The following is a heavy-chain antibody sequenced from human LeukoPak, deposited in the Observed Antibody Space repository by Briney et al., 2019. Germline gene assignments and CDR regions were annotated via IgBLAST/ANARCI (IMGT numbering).Heavy chain of an antibody. CDR1: GCSLSTSGMC. CDR3: ARTFGDGIYYFDY. CDR2: IDWDDDK. Sequence: GLRVGKPTETLTLTCTFAGCSLSTSGMCVSWIRQPPGKALEWLALIDWDDDKYYSTSLKTRLTISKDTSKNQVVLTMTNMDPVDTATYYCARTFGDGIYYFDYWGQGTLVTVSS. V-gene: IGHV2-70*01. D-gene: IGHD3-10*01. J-gene: IGHJ4*02.